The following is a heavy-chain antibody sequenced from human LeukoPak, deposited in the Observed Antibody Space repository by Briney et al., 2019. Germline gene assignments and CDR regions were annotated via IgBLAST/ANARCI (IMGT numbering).Heavy chain of an antibody. CDR3: ARDQVYTSLSAFGI. Sequence: PGGSETLFCAASGFTFSSCGMHWVRQAPGKGLEWVAVIWYDGTNKYYADSVKGRFTISRDNSKNTLYLQMNSLRAEDTAVYYCARDQVYTSLSAFGIWGQG. D-gene: IGHD3-16*01. CDR1: GFTFSSCG. CDR2: IWYDGTNK. V-gene: IGHV3-33*01. J-gene: IGHJ3*02.